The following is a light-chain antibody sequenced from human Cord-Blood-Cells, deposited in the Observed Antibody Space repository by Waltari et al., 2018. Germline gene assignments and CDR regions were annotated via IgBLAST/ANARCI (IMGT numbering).Light chain of an antibody. Sequence: NFMLTQPNSVSESPGKTVTISCTRSSGSLASNYVQWYQQRPGSSPTTVIYEDNQRPSGVPDRFSGSIDSSSNSASLTISGLKTEDEADYYCQSYDSSNQVFGGGTKLTVL. V-gene: IGLV6-57*01. CDR1: SGSLASNY. CDR3: QSYDSSNQV. J-gene: IGLJ2*01. CDR2: EDN.